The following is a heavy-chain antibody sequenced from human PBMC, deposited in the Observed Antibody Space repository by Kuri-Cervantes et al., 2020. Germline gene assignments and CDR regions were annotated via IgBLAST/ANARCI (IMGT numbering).Heavy chain of an antibody. D-gene: IGHD3-9*01. Sequence: SVKVSCKASGGTFSSYAISWVRQAPGQGLEWMGGIIPIFGTANYAQKFQGRVTITRGTSASTAYMELSSLRSEDTAVYYCARDSEYYDILTGYSPYNWFDPWGQGTLVTVSS. J-gene: IGHJ5*02. CDR1: GGTFSSYA. CDR3: ARDSEYYDILTGYSPYNWFDP. CDR2: IIPIFGTA. V-gene: IGHV1-69*05.